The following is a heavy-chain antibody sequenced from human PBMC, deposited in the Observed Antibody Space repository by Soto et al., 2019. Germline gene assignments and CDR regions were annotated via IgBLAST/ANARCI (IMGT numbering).Heavy chain of an antibody. J-gene: IGHJ4*02. CDR2: ISWNSNII. CDR3: AKGGPDGFCSGGRCYFDY. D-gene: IGHD2-15*01. Sequence: EVQLVESGGGLVQPGRSLRLSCAASGFTFDDYAMHWVRRVPGKGLEWVSSISWNSNIIGYADSVKGRLTISRDNAKNSLYLQMNSLRREDTALYYCAKGGPDGFCSGGRCYFDYWGQGTLVTVSS. V-gene: IGHV3-9*01. CDR1: GFTFDDYA.